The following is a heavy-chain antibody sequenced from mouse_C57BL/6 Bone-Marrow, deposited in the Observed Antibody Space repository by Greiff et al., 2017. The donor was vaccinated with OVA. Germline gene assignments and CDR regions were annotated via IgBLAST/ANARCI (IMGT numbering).Heavy chain of an antibody. CDR2: IYPGSGST. J-gene: IGHJ4*01. D-gene: IGHD1-1*01. Sequence: QVQLQQPGAELVKPGASVKMSCKASGYTFTSYWITWVKQRPGQGLEWIGDIYPGSGSTNYNEKFKSKATLTVDTSSSTAYMQLSSLTSEDSAVYYCARPSLTTVVAHDSYYYAMDYWGQGTSVTVSS. V-gene: IGHV1-55*01. CDR1: GYTFTSYW. CDR3: ARPSLTTVVAHDSYYYAMDY.